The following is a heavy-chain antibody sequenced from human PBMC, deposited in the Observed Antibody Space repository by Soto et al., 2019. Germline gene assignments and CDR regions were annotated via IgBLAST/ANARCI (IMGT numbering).Heavy chain of an antibody. CDR1: GFSFMDYS. D-gene: IGHD3-10*01. V-gene: IGHV3-48*01. CDR2: ISSSTTTI. CDR3: ASQGGPYSDSGSYYHLRF. J-gene: IGHJ4*02. Sequence: EVMLVESGGGLVPPGGSLRLSCAVSGFSFMDYSMNWVRQAPGKGLEWISYISSSTTTIYYAESVKGRFTISRDNAKNSLSLHLKSLRVAAAAVSYCASQGGPYSDSGSYYHLRFGGQGTLVTVSS.